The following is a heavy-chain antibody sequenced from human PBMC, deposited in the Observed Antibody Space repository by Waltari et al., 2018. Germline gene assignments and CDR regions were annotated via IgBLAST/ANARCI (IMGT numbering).Heavy chain of an antibody. V-gene: IGHV3-23*01. J-gene: IGHJ6*02. CDR1: GFTFSDYP. CDR3: AKELERKPYYYYGWDV. CDR2: ISNSDDTT. Sequence: EMHLLESGGSLAQPGESLRPPCAASGFTFSDYPTAWVRQAPGKGLEWVSTISNSDDTTYYAESVKGRFTTSRDNSKSTLFLQMNSLRADDTAIYYCAKELERKPYYYYGWDVWGQGTTVTVSS. D-gene: IGHD1-1*01.